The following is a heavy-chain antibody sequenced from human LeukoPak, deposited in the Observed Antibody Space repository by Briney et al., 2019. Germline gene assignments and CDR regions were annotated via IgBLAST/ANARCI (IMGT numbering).Heavy chain of an antibody. CDR3: ARGRLLWFGELSHPDYYYGMDV. J-gene: IGHJ6*02. CDR2: INHSGST. V-gene: IGHV4-34*01. D-gene: IGHD3-10*01. CDR1: GGSFSGYY. Sequence: PSETLSLTCAVYGGSFSGYYWSWIRQPPGKGLEWIGEINHSGSTNYNPSLKSRVTISVDTSKNQFSLKLSSVTAADTAVYYCARGRLLWFGELSHPDYYYGMDVWGQGTTVTVSS.